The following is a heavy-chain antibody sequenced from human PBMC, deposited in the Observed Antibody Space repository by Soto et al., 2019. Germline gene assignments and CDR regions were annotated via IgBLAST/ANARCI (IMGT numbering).Heavy chain of an antibody. V-gene: IGHV3-74*01. CDR1: GFTFSSYW. CDR3: ARDRNYDFWSGFPGGFDP. J-gene: IGHJ5*02. Sequence: EVQLVESGGGLVQPGGSLRLSCAASGFTFSSYWMHWVRQAPGKGLVWVSRINSDGSSTSYADSVKGRFTISRDNAKNTLYVQMNSLRAEDTAVYYCARDRNYDFWSGFPGGFDPWGQGTLVTVSS. D-gene: IGHD3-3*01. CDR2: INSDGSST.